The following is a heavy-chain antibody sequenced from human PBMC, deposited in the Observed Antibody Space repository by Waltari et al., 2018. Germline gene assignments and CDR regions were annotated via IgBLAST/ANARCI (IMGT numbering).Heavy chain of an antibody. CDR2: INHSGST. Sequence: QVQLQQWGAGLLKPSEPLSLTCAVYGGSFSGYSWSWIRQPPGKGLEWIGEINHSGSTNYNPSLKSRVTISVDTSKNQFSLKLSSVTAADTAVYYCASRGGRFLDFAGSVRSGALNYWGQGTLVTVSS. J-gene: IGHJ4*02. CDR1: GGSFSGYS. V-gene: IGHV4-34*01. CDR3: ASRGGRFLDFAGSVRSGALNY. D-gene: IGHD3-3*01.